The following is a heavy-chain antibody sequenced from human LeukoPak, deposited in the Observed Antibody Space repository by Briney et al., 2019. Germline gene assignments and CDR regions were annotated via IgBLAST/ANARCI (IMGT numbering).Heavy chain of an antibody. CDR3: ASIAAAGSFGEDY. D-gene: IGHD6-13*01. J-gene: IGHJ4*02. V-gene: IGHV4-39*01. Sequence: SETLSLTCTVSGGSISSSSYYWGWIRQPPGKGLEWIGSIYYSGSTYYNPSLKSRVTISVDTSKNQFSLKLSSVTAADTAVYYCASIAAAGSFGEDYWGQGTLVTASS. CDR2: IYYSGST. CDR1: GGSISSSSYY.